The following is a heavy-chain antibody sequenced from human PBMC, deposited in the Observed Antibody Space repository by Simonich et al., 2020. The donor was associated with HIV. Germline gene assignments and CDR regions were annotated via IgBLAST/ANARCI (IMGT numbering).Heavy chain of an antibody. D-gene: IGHD2-21*02. CDR2: IWSWTTNI. CDR1: GFTFTRYS. Sequence: EVQLVESGGGLVQPGGSLRLSCTSSGFTFTRYSMSWVRQAPGKGWECVSYIWSWTTNIYSADSVKGRFTISRDNAKSSLYLQMNSLIAEDTAVYYCARVGAFCGGDWHRPDALDVWGQGTMVTVSS. J-gene: IGHJ3*01. CDR3: ARVGAFCGGDWHRPDALDV. V-gene: IGHV3-48*01.